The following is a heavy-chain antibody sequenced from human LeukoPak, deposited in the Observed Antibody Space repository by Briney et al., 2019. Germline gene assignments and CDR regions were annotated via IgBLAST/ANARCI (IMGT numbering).Heavy chain of an antibody. Sequence: PGGSLRLSCAASGFTFSSYSMDWVRQAPGKGLEWVSYISSSSSTIYYADSVKGRFTISRDNAKNSLYLQMNSLRAEDTAVYYCAGERPGDYWGQGTLVTVSS. CDR2: ISSSSSTI. J-gene: IGHJ4*02. V-gene: IGHV3-48*01. CDR1: GFTFSSYS. CDR3: AGERPGDY. D-gene: IGHD1-1*01.